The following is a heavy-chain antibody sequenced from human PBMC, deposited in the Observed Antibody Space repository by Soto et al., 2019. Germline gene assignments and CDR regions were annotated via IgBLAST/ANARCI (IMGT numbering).Heavy chain of an antibody. CDR2: IDWDDDK. D-gene: IGHD4-17*01. J-gene: IGHJ3*02. CDR3: ARTNTVTYAFDI. V-gene: IGHV2-70*11. CDR1: GFSLSTSGMC. Sequence: SGPTLVNPTQTLTLTCTFSGFSLSTSGMCVTWIRQPPGKALEWLARIDWDDDKHYSTSLKTRLTISEDTSKNQVVLTMTNMDPVDTATYYCARTNTVTYAFDIWGQGTMVTVSS.